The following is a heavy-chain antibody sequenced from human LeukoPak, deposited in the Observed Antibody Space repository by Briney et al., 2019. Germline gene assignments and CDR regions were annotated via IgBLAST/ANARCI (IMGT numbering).Heavy chain of an antibody. D-gene: IGHD1-26*01. CDR3: ARPRASGSDAFDI. Sequence: GGSLRLSCAASGFTFSSYCMTWVRQAPGKGLEWVSYISGNSSTIYYADSVKGRFTISRDNAKNSLYLQMNSLRAEDTAVYYCARPRASGSDAFDIWGQGTMVTVSS. CDR2: ISGNSSTI. CDR1: GFTFSSYC. J-gene: IGHJ3*02. V-gene: IGHV3-48*01.